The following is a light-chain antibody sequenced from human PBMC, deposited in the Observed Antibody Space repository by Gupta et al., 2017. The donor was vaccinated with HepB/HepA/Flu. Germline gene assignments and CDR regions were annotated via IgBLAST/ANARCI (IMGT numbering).Light chain of an antibody. Sequence: AIRMTQSTSSFPASTGDRVTIPCRASQPISYYLAWYQQTPGTAPKLLICDASTLHSGVPSRFSGSGSGTDFTLTLSGLQSEDFATYYCQQYDSYLSWTFGQGTKVEIK. CDR3: QQYDSYLSWT. CDR1: QPISYY. J-gene: IGKJ1*01. V-gene: IGKV1-8*01. CDR2: DAS.